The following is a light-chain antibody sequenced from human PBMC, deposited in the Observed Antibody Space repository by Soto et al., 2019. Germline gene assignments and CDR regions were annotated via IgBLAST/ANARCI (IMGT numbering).Light chain of an antibody. Sequence: EIVLTQSPATLSLSPGERATLSCRASQSVSNNYLAWYQQKPGQAPRLLVYGASTRATGVPARFSGSGSGIEFTLTISSLQSEDSAFYYCQQYFNWPLTWTFGPGTKVDIK. CDR1: QSVSNN. J-gene: IGKJ3*01. CDR3: QQYFNWPLTWT. CDR2: GAS. V-gene: IGKV3-15*01.